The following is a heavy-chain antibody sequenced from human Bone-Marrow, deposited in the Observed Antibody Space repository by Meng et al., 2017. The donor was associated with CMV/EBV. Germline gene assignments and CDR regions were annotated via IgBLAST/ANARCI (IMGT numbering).Heavy chain of an antibody. CDR1: DGSFSGYY. J-gene: IGHJ4*02. V-gene: IGHV4-34*01. Sequence: GSLRLSCAMYDGSFSGYYWTWIRQPPGKGLEWIGEINHGGSTNYNPSLKSRVTISVDTSKNQFSLKLSSVIAADTAVYYCARGYLMDPAMGPHFAYWGQGTLVTVSS. CDR2: INHGGST. D-gene: IGHD5-18*01. CDR3: ARGYLMDPAMGPHFAY.